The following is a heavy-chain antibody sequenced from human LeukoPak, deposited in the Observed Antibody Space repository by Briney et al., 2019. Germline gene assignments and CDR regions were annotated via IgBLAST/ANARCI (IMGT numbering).Heavy chain of an antibody. D-gene: IGHD2/OR15-2a*01. J-gene: IGHJ4*02. CDR1: GGSISSGGYY. CDR2: IYYSGST. CDR3: ARASKNYFRPRGDFDY. Sequence: SETLSLTCTVSGGSISSGGYYWSWIRQHPGKGLEWIGYIYYSGSTYYNPSLKSRVTISVDTSKNQFSLKLSSVTAADTAVYYCARASKNYFRPRGDFDYWGQGTLVTVSS. V-gene: IGHV4-31*03.